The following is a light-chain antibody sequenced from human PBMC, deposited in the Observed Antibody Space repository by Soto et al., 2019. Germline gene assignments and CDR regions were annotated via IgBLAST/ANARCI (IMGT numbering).Light chain of an antibody. CDR1: SSDVGSHNL. J-gene: IGLJ7*01. V-gene: IGLV2-23*02. Sequence: QSALTQPASVSGSPGQSITISCTGTSSDVGSHNLVSWYHHHPGQAPKLMIYEVSKRPLGVSARFSASKSGNTASLTISGLQAEDEADYYCCSYGGSRAVFGGGTQLTVL. CDR2: EVS. CDR3: CSYGGSRAV.